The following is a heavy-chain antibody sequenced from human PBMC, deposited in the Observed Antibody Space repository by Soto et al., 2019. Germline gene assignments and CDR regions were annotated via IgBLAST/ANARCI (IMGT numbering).Heavy chain of an antibody. CDR1: GYTFTGYY. CDR3: ARSSLNVLRFLEWLPKNDAFDI. D-gene: IGHD3-3*01. CDR2: INPNSGGT. Sequence: ASVKVSCKASGYTFTGYYMHWVRQAPGQGLEWMGWINPNSGGTNYAQKFQGRVTMTRDTSISTAYMELSRLRSDDTAVYYCARSSLNVLRFLEWLPKNDAFDIWGQGTMVTVSS. V-gene: IGHV1-2*02. J-gene: IGHJ3*02.